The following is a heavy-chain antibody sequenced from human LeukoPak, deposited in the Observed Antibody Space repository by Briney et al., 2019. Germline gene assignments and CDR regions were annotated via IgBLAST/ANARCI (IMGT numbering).Heavy chain of an antibody. CDR2: IKQDGREK. V-gene: IGHV3-7*01. J-gene: IGHJ3*02. CDR1: GFKFGEYD. CDR3: ARLRPDDFDI. D-gene: IGHD3-3*01. Sequence: GGSLRLSCTASGFKFGEYDMTWVRQAPGKGLEWVANIKQDGREKNYVDSVTGRFTISRDNAKNSLYLQMSCLRAEDTAVYYCARLRPDDFDIWGQGTMVTVSS.